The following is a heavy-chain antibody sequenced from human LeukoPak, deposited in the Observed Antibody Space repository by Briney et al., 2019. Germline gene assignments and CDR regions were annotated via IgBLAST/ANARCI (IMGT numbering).Heavy chain of an antibody. Sequence: ASVKVSCKASGYTFTSYGISWVRQAPGQGLEWMGWISAYNGNTNYAQKLQGGVTMTTDTSTSTAYMELRSLRSDDTAVYYCARVSWNDAEWYYFDYWGQGTLVTVSS. D-gene: IGHD1-1*01. V-gene: IGHV1-18*01. CDR1: GYTFTSYG. CDR2: ISAYNGNT. CDR3: ARVSWNDAEWYYFDY. J-gene: IGHJ4*02.